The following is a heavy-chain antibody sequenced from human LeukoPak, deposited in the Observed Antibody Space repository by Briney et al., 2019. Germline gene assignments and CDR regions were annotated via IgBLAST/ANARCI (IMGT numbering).Heavy chain of an antibody. V-gene: IGHV1-8*01. Sequence: ASVKVSCKASGYTFSSYAIAWVRQAPGQGPEWMGSISVYNGNTGYAQKFQGRVTMTKNTSITTAYMELSSLRSEDTAVYYCARALSWTTESYYYMDVWGKGTTVTVSS. CDR3: ARALSWTTESYYYMDV. CDR1: GYTFSSYA. J-gene: IGHJ6*03. D-gene: IGHD3/OR15-3a*01. CDR2: ISVYNGNT.